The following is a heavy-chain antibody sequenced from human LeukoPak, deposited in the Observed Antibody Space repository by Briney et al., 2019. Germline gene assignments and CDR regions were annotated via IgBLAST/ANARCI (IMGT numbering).Heavy chain of an antibody. CDR2: ISGSGGST. V-gene: IGHV3-23*01. J-gene: IGHJ4*02. CDR3: AKARAAYCGGDCSVPIDY. Sequence: GGSLRLSCAASGFTFSSYAMSWVRQAPGKGLEWVSAISGSGGSTYYADSVKGRFTISRDNSKNTLYLQMNSLRAEDTAVYYCAKARAAYCGGDCSVPIDYWGQGTLVTVSS. CDR1: GFTFSSYA. D-gene: IGHD2-21*02.